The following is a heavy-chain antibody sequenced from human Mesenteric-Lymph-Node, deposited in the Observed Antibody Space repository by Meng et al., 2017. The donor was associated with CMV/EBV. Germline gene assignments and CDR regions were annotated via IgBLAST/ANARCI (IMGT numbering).Heavy chain of an antibody. CDR1: GFTFSSYA. CDR2: ISTSSSSI. CDR3: ARDRTLQH. J-gene: IGHJ1*01. Sequence: GESLKISCAASGFTFSSYAMHWVRQAPGKGLEWISYISTSSSSIYYADSVKGRFTISRDNAKNSLYLQMNSLRAEDTAVYYCARDRTLQHWGQGTLVTVSS. V-gene: IGHV3-48*04.